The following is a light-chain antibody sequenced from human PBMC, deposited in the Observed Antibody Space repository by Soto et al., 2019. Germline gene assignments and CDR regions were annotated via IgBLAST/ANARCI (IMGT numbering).Light chain of an antibody. J-gene: IGKJ1*01. CDR1: QSVSSF. CDR2: DAS. CDR3: QQRSNWPPWT. Sequence: EIVLTQSPATLSLSPGERATLSCRASQSVSSFLAWYQQKPGQAPRLLIYDASNRATGTPASFSGSGSGTDFTLTISSLEPEDFAVYYCQQRSNWPPWTFGQGTKVEIK. V-gene: IGKV3-11*01.